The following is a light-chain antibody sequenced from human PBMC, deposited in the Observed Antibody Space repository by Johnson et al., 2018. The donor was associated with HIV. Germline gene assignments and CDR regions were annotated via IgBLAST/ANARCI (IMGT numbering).Light chain of an antibody. Sequence: SVLTQPPSVSAAPVQKVTISCSGSSSNIGNNYVSWYQQLPGTAPKLLIYDNNKRPSRIPDRFSGSKSGTSATLGITGLQTGDEAGYYCGTWVSSLSAGYAFGTGTKVSVL. J-gene: IGLJ1*01. CDR1: SSNIGNNY. CDR2: DNN. CDR3: GTWVSSLSAGYA. V-gene: IGLV1-51*01.